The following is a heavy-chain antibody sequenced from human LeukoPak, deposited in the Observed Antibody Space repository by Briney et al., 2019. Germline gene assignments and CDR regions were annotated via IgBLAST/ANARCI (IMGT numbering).Heavy chain of an antibody. CDR3: AKDCSGHDCFDY. J-gene: IGHJ4*02. CDR2: IICNSGSI. V-gene: IGHV3-9*01. Sequence: SGIICNSGSIGYADSVKGRFTISRDNAKNSLYLQMNSLRAEDTALYYCAKDCSGHDCFDYWGQGTLVTVSS. D-gene: IGHD3-10*02.